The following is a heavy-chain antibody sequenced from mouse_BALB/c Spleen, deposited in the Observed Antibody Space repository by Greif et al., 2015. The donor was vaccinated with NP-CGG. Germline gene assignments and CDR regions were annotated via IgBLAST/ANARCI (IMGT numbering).Heavy chain of an antibody. CDR3: TRAEFKIPYFDV. V-gene: IGHV1-5*01. CDR2: IYPGNSDT. J-gene: IGHJ1*01. CDR1: GYSFTSYW. Sequence: EVQLQQSGTVLARPGASVKMSCKASGYSFTSYWMHWVKQRPGQGLEWIGAIYPGNSDTSYNQKFKGKAKLTAVTSASTAYMELSSLTNEDSAVYYCTRAEFKIPYFDVWGAGTTVTVSS.